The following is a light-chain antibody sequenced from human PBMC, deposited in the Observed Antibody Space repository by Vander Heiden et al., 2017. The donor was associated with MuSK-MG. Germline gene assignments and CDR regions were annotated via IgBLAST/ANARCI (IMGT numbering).Light chain of an antibody. Sequence: DIHMAQSPSRVSASVGDRVTITCRASQDISRWLAWYQQKPGKAPKLLIYAASTLQSGVPSRFSGRGSGTDFTLTITNLQPDDFATYFCQQSRGFPIIFGPGTRMEIK. J-gene: IGKJ5*01. CDR2: AAS. CDR1: QDISRW. V-gene: IGKV1-12*01. CDR3: QQSRGFPII.